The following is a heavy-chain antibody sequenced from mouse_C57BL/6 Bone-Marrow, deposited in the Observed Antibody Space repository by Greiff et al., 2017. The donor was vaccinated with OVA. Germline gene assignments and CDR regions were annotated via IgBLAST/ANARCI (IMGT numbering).Heavy chain of an antibody. V-gene: IGHV1-52*01. CDR3: ASGGYGYGVRLYY. D-gene: IGHD2-2*01. J-gene: IGHJ4*01. Sequence: QVQLQQPGAELVRPGSSVKLSCKASGYTFTSYWMHWVKQRPIQGLEWIGNIDPSDSETHYNQKFKDKATLTVDKSSSTAYMQLSSLTSEDSAVXFRASGGYGYGVRLYYWGQGTSVTVSS. CDR1: GYTFTSYW. CDR2: IDPSDSET.